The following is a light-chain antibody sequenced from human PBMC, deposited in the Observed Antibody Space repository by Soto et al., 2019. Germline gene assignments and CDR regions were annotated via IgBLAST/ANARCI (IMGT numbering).Light chain of an antibody. J-gene: IGKJ1*01. CDR3: LQHNSYPRT. CDR1: QTISSW. CDR2: AAY. V-gene: IGKV1-5*01. Sequence: DIQMTQSPSTLSVSVGDRVTITCRASQTISSWLAWYQQKPGKAPKLLIYAAYSLQTGVPSRFSGSGSGTDFSLIISLLKTEDSATYFCLQHNSYPRTFGQGTKVDIK.